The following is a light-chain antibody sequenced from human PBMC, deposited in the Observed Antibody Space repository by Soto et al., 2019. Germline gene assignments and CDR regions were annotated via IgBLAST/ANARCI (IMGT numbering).Light chain of an antibody. CDR3: VLYMASGISV. CDR1: SGSVSTSYY. V-gene: IGLV8-61*01. CDR2: NTN. J-gene: IGLJ2*01. Sequence: QAVVTQEPSFSVSPGRTVTLTCGLSSGSVSTSYYPSWYQQTPGQAPRTLIYNTNTRSSGVPDRFSGSILGNKAALTITGAQADDESEYYCVLYMASGISVFGGRTKLTVL.